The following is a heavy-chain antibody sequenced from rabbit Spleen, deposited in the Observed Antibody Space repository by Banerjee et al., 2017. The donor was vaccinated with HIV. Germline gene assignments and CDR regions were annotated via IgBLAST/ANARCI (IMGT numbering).Heavy chain of an antibody. J-gene: IGHJ4*01. D-gene: IGHD7-1*01. Sequence: SLEESGGDLVKPGASLTLTCTASGVSFSNNHYMCWVRQAPGKGLEWIACIEGGSSAFSYFASWAKGRFTISKTSSTTVTLQMTSLTAADTATYFCARDGDSRDKYASFNLWGPETLVTVS. CDR1: GVSFSNNHY. V-gene: IGHV1S40*01. CDR3: ARDGDSRDKYASFNL. CDR2: IEGGSSAFS.